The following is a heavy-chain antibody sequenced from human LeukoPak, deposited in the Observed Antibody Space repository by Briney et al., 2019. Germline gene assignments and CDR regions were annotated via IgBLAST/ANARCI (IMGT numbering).Heavy chain of an antibody. D-gene: IGHD6-19*01. CDR1: GFTFSSYS. CDR2: ISSSSSYI. J-gene: IGHJ3*02. CDR3: ARDVAVAAPLGAFDI. Sequence: GGSLRLSCAASGFTFSSYSMNWVRQAPGKGLEWVSSISSSSSYIYYADSVKGRFTISRDNAKNSLYLQMNSLRAEDTAVYYCARDVAVAAPLGAFDIWGQGTMVTVSS. V-gene: IGHV3-21*01.